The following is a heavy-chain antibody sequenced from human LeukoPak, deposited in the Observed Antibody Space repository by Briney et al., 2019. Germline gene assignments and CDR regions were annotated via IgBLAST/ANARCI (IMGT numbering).Heavy chain of an antibody. CDR2: IYPGDSDT. Sequence: GESLKISCKGSGYSFTSYWIGWVRQMPGEGLEWMGIIYPGDSDTRYSPSFQGQVTFSADKSISTAYLRWSSLKASDTAIYYCATSVTGYYDILTGYRNLEYFQHWGQGTLVTVSS. J-gene: IGHJ1*01. CDR3: ATSVTGYYDILTGYRNLEYFQH. V-gene: IGHV5-51*01. D-gene: IGHD3-9*01. CDR1: GYSFTSYW.